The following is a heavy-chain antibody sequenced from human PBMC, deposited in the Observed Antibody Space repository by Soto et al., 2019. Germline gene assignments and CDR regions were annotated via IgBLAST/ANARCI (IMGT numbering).Heavy chain of an antibody. J-gene: IGHJ4*02. CDR3: ARDKSTGLFDY. D-gene: IGHD2-8*02. CDR2: INHSGST. V-gene: IGHV4-34*01. Sequence: QVQLQQWGAGLLKPSETLSLTCAVYGGSFSGYYWTWIRQPPGTGLEWIGEINHSGSTNYNPSLKSRVTISVDTSKTQFSLKLTSVTGADTALYSCARDKSTGLFDYWGQGTLVTVSS. CDR1: GGSFSGYY.